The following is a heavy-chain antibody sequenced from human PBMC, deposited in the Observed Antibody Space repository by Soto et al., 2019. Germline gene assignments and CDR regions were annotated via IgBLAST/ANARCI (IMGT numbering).Heavy chain of an antibody. D-gene: IGHD3-16*02. CDR2: IFHNGNT. Sequence: QVQLQESGPGLVKPSGTLSLTCAVSGGSISSSNWWSWVRQPPGKGLEWIGEIFHNGNTYSNPSLTGRVAMSVDKSNNQFSLNLNSVTAADTAVYYCASRSYAMDIWGQGTTVTVSS. V-gene: IGHV4-4*02. CDR3: ASRSYAMDI. CDR1: GGSISSSNW. J-gene: IGHJ6*02.